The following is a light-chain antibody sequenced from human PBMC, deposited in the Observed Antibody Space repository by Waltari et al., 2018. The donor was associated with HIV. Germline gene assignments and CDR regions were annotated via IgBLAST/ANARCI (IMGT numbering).Light chain of an antibody. CDR1: SSNIGAGYD. CDR3: QSYDSSLSVV. V-gene: IGLV1-40*01. CDR2: GNS. J-gene: IGLJ2*01. Sequence: QSVLTQPPSVSGAPGQRVTLSCTGSSSNIGAGYDVHWYQQLPGTAPNLLIYGNSNRPSGVPDRFSGSKSGTSASLAITGLQAEDEADYYCQSYDSSLSVVFGGGTKLTVL.